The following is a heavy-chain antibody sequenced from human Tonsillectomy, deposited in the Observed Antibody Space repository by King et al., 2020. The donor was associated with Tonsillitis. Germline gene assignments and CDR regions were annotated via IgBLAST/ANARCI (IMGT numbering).Heavy chain of an antibody. J-gene: IGHJ4*02. Sequence: VTLKESGPVLVKPTETLTLTCTVSVFSLSNARMGGSWIRQHPGKALEWLAHIVSNDEKSYSTSLKTWLTISKVTSKSQGVLTMTNMDPVDTATYYCARTLWGYYFDSWGQGILVTVSS. CDR2: IVSNDEK. D-gene: IGHD3-10*01. V-gene: IGHV2-26*01. CDR3: ARTLWGYYFDS. CDR1: VFSLSNARMG.